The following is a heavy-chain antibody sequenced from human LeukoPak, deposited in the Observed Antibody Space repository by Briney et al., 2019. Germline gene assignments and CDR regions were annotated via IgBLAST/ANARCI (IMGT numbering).Heavy chain of an antibody. J-gene: IGHJ4*02. D-gene: IGHD2-15*01. CDR1: GFTFSGYG. CDR3: AKGLDWYCSGGSCYNIDY. CDR2: IWYDGSNK. Sequence: GGSLRLSCAASGFTFSGYGMHWVRQAPGKGLEGVAVIWYDGSNKYYADSVKGRFTISRDNSKNTLYLQMNSLRAEDTAVYYCAKGLDWYCSGGSCYNIDYWGQGTLVTVSP. V-gene: IGHV3-33*06.